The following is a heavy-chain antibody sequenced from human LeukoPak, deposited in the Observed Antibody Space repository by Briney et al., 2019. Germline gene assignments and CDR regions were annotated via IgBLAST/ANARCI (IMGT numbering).Heavy chain of an antibody. Sequence: SETLSLTCTVSGGSISSSSYYWSWIRQPPGKGLEWIGEINRSGNTNYNPSLKSRVTISVDTSKNQFSPKLSSVTAADTAVYYCARGPRDSSSLFGYYYYGMDVWGQGTTVTVSS. CDR1: GGSISSSSYY. D-gene: IGHD6-13*01. J-gene: IGHJ6*02. CDR3: ARGPRDSSSLFGYYYYGMDV. CDR2: INRSGNT. V-gene: IGHV4-39*07.